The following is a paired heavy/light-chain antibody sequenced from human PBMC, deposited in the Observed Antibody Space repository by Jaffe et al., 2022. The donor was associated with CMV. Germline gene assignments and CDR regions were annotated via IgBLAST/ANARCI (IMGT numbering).Light chain of an antibody. J-gene: IGLJ1*01. CDR3: QAWDSSTAFYV. Sequence: SYELTQPPSVSVSPGQTASITCSGDKLGDKYACWYQQKPGQSPVLVIYQDSKRPSGIPERFSGSNSGNTATLTISGTQAMDEADYYCQAWDSSTAFYVFGTGTKVTVL. V-gene: IGLV3-1*01. CDR1: KLGDKY. CDR2: QDS.
Heavy chain of an antibody. CDR3: ARDVTYYDSSGRFDY. Sequence: QVQLVESGGGLVKPGGSLRLSCAASGFTFSDYYMSWIRQAPGKGLEWVSYISSSGSTIYYADSVKGRFTISRDNAKNSLYLQMNSLRAEDTAVYYCARDVTYYDSSGRFDYWGQGTLVTVSS. J-gene: IGHJ4*02. CDR2: ISSSGSTI. CDR1: GFTFSDYY. V-gene: IGHV3-11*01. D-gene: IGHD3-22*01.